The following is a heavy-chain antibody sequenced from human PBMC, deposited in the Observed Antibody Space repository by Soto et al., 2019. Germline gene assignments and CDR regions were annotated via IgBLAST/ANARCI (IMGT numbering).Heavy chain of an antibody. Sequence: VGSLRLSCAASAFKFSDYYMSWVRQAPGKGLEWVSYISGSGDVIYYADSVKGRFTISRDNDKKSVHLQMDTLRAEDTALYYCARAPDCGEGSCYRHFDLWGQGTRVTVS. CDR2: ISGSGDVI. V-gene: IGHV3-11*01. D-gene: IGHD2-15*01. J-gene: IGHJ4*02. CDR3: ARAPDCGEGSCYRHFDL. CDR1: AFKFSDYY.